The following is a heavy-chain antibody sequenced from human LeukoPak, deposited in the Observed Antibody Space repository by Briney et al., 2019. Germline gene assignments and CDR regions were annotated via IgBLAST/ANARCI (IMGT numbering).Heavy chain of an antibody. CDR3: ARAQTYGDSRLLLDY. D-gene: IGHD4-17*01. CDR2: ISWNGGST. J-gene: IGHJ4*02. Sequence: PGGSLRLSCAASGFTFGNYGMSWVRQAPGKGLEWVSGISWNGGSTGYADSVEGRFTISRDNAKNSQYLQMNSLRVEDTALYYCARAQTYGDSRLLLDYWGQGTLVTVSS. V-gene: IGHV3-20*04. CDR1: GFTFGNYG.